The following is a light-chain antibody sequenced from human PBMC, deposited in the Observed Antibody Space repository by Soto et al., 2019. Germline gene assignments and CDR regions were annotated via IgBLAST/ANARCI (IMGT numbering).Light chain of an antibody. V-gene: IGKV3-11*01. CDR1: QIVSSTY. CDR3: QQRSNWPPFA. CDR2: DAS. Sequence: EIVLTQSPGTLSLSPGERATLSCRASQIVSSTYLAWFQQKAGQAPRLLIYDASNRATGIPARFSGSGSGTDFTLTISSLEPEDFAVYYCQQRSNWPPFAFGQGTRLEIK. J-gene: IGKJ5*01.